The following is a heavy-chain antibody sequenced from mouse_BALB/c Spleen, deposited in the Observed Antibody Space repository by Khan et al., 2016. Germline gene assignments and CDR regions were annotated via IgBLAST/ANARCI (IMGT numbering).Heavy chain of an antibody. CDR1: GFDIKDYC. Sequence: VQLQQSGADLVRSGASVKLSCTASGFDIKDYCMHWVKQRPEQGLEWIGRIDPENGDTKYAPKFQGKATMTADTSSNTAYLQLSSLTSEDTAVYYCTELHRRKYAMDYWGQGTSVTVSS. CDR3: TELHRRKYAMDY. D-gene: IGHD1-1*01. J-gene: IGHJ4*01. CDR2: IDPENGDT. V-gene: IGHV14-4*02.